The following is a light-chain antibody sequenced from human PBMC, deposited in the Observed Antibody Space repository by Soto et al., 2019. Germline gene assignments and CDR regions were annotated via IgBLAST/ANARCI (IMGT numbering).Light chain of an antibody. CDR1: QSVSNRY. J-gene: IGKJ1*01. V-gene: IGKV3-20*01. CDR3: QQYGSPWT. CDR2: GAS. Sequence: EIVLTQSPGTLSLSPGERATLSCRASQSVSNRYLAWYQQKPGQAPRLLIYGASSRASGIPDRFSGSGSGTDFTLTISRLEPEDFAVYYCQQYGSPWTFGQGTKVEIK.